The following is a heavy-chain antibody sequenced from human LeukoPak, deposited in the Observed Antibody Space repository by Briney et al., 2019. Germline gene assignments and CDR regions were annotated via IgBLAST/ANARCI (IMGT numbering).Heavy chain of an antibody. Sequence: ASVKVSCKASGGTFNHFGINWVRQAPGQGLEWMGGIIPIFGTANYAQKFQGRVTITADESTSTAYMELSSLRSEDTAVYYCARDRRLAKCSSTSCYAEPYYYYGMDVWGQGTTATVS. CDR1: GGTFNHFG. V-gene: IGHV1-69*01. CDR3: ARDRRLAKCSSTSCYAEPYYYYGMDV. J-gene: IGHJ6*02. D-gene: IGHD2-2*01. CDR2: IIPIFGTA.